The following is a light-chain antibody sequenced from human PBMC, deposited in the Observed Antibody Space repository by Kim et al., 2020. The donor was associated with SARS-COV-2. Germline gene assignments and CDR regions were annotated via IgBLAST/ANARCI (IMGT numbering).Light chain of an antibody. CDR2: NNF. CDR1: IANVGRNT. V-gene: IGLV1-44*01. Sequence: QTVTTTCSGGIANVGRNTVNWFQQFPGTAPKLLTYNNFQRASGVPARFSASKSGTSASLAISGLKSDDEADYHCAAWDDSLTGYVFGSGTKVTVL. J-gene: IGLJ1*01. CDR3: AAWDDSLTGYV.